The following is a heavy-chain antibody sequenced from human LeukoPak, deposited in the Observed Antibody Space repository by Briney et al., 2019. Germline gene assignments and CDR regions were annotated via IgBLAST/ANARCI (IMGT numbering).Heavy chain of an antibody. CDR2: ITDSGGST. D-gene: IGHD3-22*01. CDR1: GFTFSTYA. V-gene: IGHV3-23*01. CDR3: AKLPFSYYYDSSGYWGDYFDY. Sequence: GGSLRLSCAASGFTFSTYAMSWVRQAPGKGLEWLSLITDSGGSTYYADSVKGRFTISRDNSKNTLYLQMTSLRAGDTAVYYCAKLPFSYYYDSSGYWGDYFDYWGQGTLVTVSS. J-gene: IGHJ4*02.